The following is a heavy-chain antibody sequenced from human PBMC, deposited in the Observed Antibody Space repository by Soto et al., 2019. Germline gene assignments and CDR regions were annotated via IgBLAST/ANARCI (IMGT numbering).Heavy chain of an antibody. J-gene: IGHJ6*02. Sequence: DSVQVSCKASGYTFTSYGISWVRQAPGQGLEWMGWISAYNGNTNYAQKLQGRVTMTTDTSTSTAYMELRSLRSDDTAVYYCARDTEGYGSGCYDYPDYYDYGMDVWGQ. CDR1: GYTFTSYG. D-gene: IGHD3-10*01. V-gene: IGHV1-18*04. CDR2: ISAYNGNT. CDR3: ARDTEGYGSGCYDYPDYYDYGMDV.